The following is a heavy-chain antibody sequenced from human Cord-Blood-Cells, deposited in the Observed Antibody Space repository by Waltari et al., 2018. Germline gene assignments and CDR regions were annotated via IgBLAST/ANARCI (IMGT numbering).Heavy chain of an antibody. V-gene: IGHV4-39*01. CDR1: GGSISSSSYY. Sequence: QLQLQESGPGLVKPSETLSLTCTVSGGSISSSSYYWGWIRQPPGKGLEWIGSIYYSGSTYYNPSLKSRVTISVDTSKNQFSLKLSSVTAADTAVYYCARHENGYQLLYAFDIWGQGTMVTVSS. CDR2: IYYSGST. CDR3: ARHENGYQLLYAFDI. D-gene: IGHD2-2*01. J-gene: IGHJ3*02.